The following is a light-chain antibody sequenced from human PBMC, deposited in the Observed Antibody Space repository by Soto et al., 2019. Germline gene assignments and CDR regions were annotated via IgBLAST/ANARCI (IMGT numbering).Light chain of an antibody. CDR1: SSNIGAGYN. J-gene: IGLJ2*01. CDR3: QSYDSRLRVV. CDR2: GNS. Sequence: QSVLTQPPSVSGALGQRVTISCTGGSSNIGAGYNVHWYQQLPGTAPQLRIYGNSNRPSRVPDRFSGSKSGTSASLAITGLQAEDEADYYCQSYDSRLRVVFGGGTKLTVL. V-gene: IGLV1-40*01.